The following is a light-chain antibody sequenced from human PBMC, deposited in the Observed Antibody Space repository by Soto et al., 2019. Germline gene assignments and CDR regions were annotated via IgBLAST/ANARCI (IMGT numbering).Light chain of an antibody. V-gene: IGKV1-12*01. J-gene: IGKJ4*01. CDR3: QQTKSFPLT. CDR1: QDISNF. Sequence: DIQMTQSPSSLSASVGDRVTITCRASQDISNFLAWYQQIPGKAPKLLISATSTLQSGVPSRFSGSGSGTDFTLTVGGLQPEDAATYYCQQTKSFPLTFGGGTKVDLK. CDR2: ATS.